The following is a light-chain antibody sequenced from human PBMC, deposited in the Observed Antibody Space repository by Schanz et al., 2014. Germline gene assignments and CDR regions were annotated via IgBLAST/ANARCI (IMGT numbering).Light chain of an antibody. V-gene: IGKV3-20*01. CDR1: QSVSSL. J-gene: IGKJ2*01. CDR2: GAS. Sequence: EIVMTQSPATLSVSPGERATLSCRASQSVSSLLAWYQQKPGQAPRLLIYGASSRATGIPDRFSGSGSGTDFTLTISRLEPEDFAVYYCQQYGSSPYTFGQGTKLEIK. CDR3: QQYGSSPYT.